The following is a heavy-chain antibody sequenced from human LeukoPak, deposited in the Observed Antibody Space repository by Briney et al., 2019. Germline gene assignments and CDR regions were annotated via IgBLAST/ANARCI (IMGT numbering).Heavy chain of an antibody. D-gene: IGHD1-1*01. CDR3: AQSLGSGNWIGNWFDP. Sequence: PSETLSLTCTVSGGSIISYHWSWIRQPPGKGLEWIGHIFYSGSTNYNPSLKSRVTISVDTSKNQFSLKLTSVTAADTAIYYCAQSLGSGNWIGNWFDPWGQGTLVTVSS. CDR2: IFYSGST. J-gene: IGHJ5*02. V-gene: IGHV4-59*08. CDR1: GGSIISYH.